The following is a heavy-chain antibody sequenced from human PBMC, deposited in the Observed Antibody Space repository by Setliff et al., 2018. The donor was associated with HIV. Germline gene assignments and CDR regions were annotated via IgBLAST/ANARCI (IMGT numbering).Heavy chain of an antibody. V-gene: IGHV4-59*08. D-gene: IGHD3-22*01. CDR1: GGSFSGYY. J-gene: IGHJ3*02. CDR3: ARHWNYDTGLDPFNI. Sequence: KTSETLSLTCAIYGGSFSGYYWSWIRQPPGKGLEWIGFIHYTGNTNYNPSLKSRVTMSTDTSKNQLSLKLNSVTAADTAVYYCARHWNYDTGLDPFNIWGQGTMVTVSS. CDR2: IHYTGNT.